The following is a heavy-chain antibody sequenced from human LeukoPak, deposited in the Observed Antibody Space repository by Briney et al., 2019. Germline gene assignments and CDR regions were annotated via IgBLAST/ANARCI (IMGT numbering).Heavy chain of an antibody. V-gene: IGHV3-53*01. J-gene: IGHJ4*02. CDR3: TPSIVGATTFDY. D-gene: IGHD1-26*01. CDR2: IHSGGIT. CDR1: GITVSTNY. Sequence: GGSLRLSCAASGITVSTNYMTWVRQAPGKGLEWVSVIHSGGITSYVDSVKGRFTISRDNSKNTLYLQMNSLKTEDTAVYFCTPSIVGATTFDYWGQGTLVTVSS.